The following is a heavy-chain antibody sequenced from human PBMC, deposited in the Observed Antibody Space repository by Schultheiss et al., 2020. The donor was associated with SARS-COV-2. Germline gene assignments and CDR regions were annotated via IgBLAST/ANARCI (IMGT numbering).Heavy chain of an antibody. CDR2: ISAYNGNT. CDR3: ARDLMFCSGGSCYQSYYYGMDV. V-gene: IGHV1-18*01. Sequence: ASVKVSCKASGYTFTSYGISWVRQAPGQGLEWMGWISAYNGNTNYAQKLQGRVTMTTDTSTSTAYMELRSLRSDDTAVYYCARDLMFCSGGSCYQSYYYGMDVWGQGTMVTVSS. CDR1: GYTFTSYG. D-gene: IGHD2-15*01. J-gene: IGHJ6*02.